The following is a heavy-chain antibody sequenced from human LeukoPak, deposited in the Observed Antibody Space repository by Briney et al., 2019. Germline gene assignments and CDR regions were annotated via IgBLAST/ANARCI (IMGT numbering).Heavy chain of an antibody. Sequence: SETLSLTCAVYGGSFSGYNWSWIRQPPGKGLGWIGEINHSGSTNYNPSLKSRVTISVDTSKNQFSLKLSSVTAADTAVYYCARGPRQQWLLMTYYFDYWGQGTLVTVSS. J-gene: IGHJ4*02. CDR3: ARGPRQQWLLMTYYFDY. CDR1: GGSFSGYN. V-gene: IGHV4-34*01. D-gene: IGHD6-19*01. CDR2: INHSGST.